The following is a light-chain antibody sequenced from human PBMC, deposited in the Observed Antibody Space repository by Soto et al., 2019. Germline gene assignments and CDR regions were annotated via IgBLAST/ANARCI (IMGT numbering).Light chain of an antibody. CDR2: DVS. Sequence: QSALTQPASVSGSPVQSITISCTGTSSDFGGYKHVAWYQQHPGKAPKLIMFDVSARPAGVSHRFSGSKSVNTASLSISGIQPEDDADYYCSSYKTGVPLVFGGGTKLTVL. V-gene: IGLV2-14*03. J-gene: IGLJ2*01. CDR3: SSYKTGVPLV. CDR1: SSDFGGYKH.